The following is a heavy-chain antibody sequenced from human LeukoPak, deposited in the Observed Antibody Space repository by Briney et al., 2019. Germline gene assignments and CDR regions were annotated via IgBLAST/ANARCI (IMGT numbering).Heavy chain of an antibody. J-gene: IGHJ6*03. D-gene: IGHD3-9*01. CDR1: GYSISSAYY. Sequence: PSETLSLTCAVSGYSISSAYYWGWIRQPPGKGLEWIGSVYHSGSTYYNPSLKSRVTISVDTSKNQFSLKPSSVTAADTAVYYCARIVSGYLSHYYYMDVRGKGTTVTVSS. CDR2: VYHSGST. CDR3: ARIVSGYLSHYYYMDV. V-gene: IGHV4-38-2*01.